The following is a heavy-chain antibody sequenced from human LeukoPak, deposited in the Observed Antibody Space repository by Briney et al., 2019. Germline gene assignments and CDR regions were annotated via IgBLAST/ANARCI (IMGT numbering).Heavy chain of an antibody. CDR2: ISYDGTNK. V-gene: IGHV3-30-3*01. Sequence: GGSLRLSCEASGFTFSSYAMSWVRQAPGKGREWVAVISYDGTNKYYADSVKGRFTISRDNSKNTMYLQMNSLRAEDTAMYYCARAPMSYDSSGFGGAFDIWGQGTMVTVSS. CDR1: GFTFSSYA. J-gene: IGHJ3*02. D-gene: IGHD3-22*01. CDR3: ARAPMSYDSSGFGGAFDI.